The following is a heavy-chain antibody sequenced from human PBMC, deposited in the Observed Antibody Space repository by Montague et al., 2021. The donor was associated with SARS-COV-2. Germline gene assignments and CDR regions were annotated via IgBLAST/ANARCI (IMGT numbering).Heavy chain of an antibody. D-gene: IGHD3-16*01. CDR1: GGSFSGYY. Sequence: SETLSLTCAVYGGSFSGYYWSWIRQPPEKGLEWIGEINHSGSTNYNPSLKSRVTISVDTSKNQFSLKLSSVTAADTAVYYCARRGGSVWEVTVSAEFDYWGQGTLVTVSS. V-gene: IGHV4-34*01. CDR2: INHSGST. CDR3: ARRGGSVWEVTVSAEFDY. J-gene: IGHJ4*02.